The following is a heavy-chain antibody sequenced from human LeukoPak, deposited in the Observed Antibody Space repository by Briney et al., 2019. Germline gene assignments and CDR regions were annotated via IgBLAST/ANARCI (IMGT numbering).Heavy chain of an antibody. CDR2: INPNSGGT. D-gene: IGHD2-15*01. CDR1: GYTFTGYY. J-gene: IGHJ4*02. CDR3: ARVALDCSGGSCYCTYFDY. Sequence: ASVKVSCKASGYTFTGYYMHWVRQAPGQGLEWMGWINPNSGGTNYAQKFQGRVTMTRDTSISTAYMELSRLRSDDTAVYYCARVALDCSGGSCYCTYFDYWGQRTLVTVSS. V-gene: IGHV1-2*02.